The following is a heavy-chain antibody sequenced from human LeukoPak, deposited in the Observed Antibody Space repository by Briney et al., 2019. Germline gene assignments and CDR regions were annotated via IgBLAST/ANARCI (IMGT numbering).Heavy chain of an antibody. D-gene: IGHD4-17*01. Sequence: GGSLRLSCAASGFTFSSYGMHWVRQAPGKGLEWVALISYDESNTFYADSVKGRFTISRDNSKNTLYLQMNSLRVEDTAVYYCARDGDGDYVFSYYFDYWGQGTLVTVSS. J-gene: IGHJ4*02. V-gene: IGHV3-30*19. CDR1: GFTFSSYG. CDR2: ISYDESNT. CDR3: ARDGDGDYVFSYYFDY.